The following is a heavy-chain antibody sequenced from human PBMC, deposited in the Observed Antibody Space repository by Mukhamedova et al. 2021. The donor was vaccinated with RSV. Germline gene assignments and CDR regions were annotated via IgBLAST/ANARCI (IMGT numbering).Heavy chain of an antibody. J-gene: IGHJ6*02. D-gene: IGHD6-19*01. Sequence: GKGLEWVSSISSSSSYIHYSDSVKARFTISRDNAKNSLYLQMNSLRAEDTSVYYCARDLLVSGWYNYYGMDVWGQATTVTGS. V-gene: IGHV3-21*01. CDR3: ARDLLVSGWYNYYGMDV. CDR2: ISSSSSYI.